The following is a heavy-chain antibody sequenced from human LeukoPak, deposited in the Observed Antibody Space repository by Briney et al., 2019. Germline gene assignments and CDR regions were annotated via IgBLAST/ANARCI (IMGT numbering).Heavy chain of an antibody. CDR3: ARGSYYYDSSGYYYAPDAFDI. V-gene: IGHV1-69*13. CDR2: IIPIFGAA. Sequence: ASVKVSCKASGGTFSSYAISWVRQAPGQGLEWMGGIIPIFGAANYAQKFQGRVTITADESTSTAYMELSSLRSEDTAVYYCARGSYYYDSSGYYYAPDAFDIWGQGTMVTVSS. CDR1: GGTFSSYA. J-gene: IGHJ3*02. D-gene: IGHD3-22*01.